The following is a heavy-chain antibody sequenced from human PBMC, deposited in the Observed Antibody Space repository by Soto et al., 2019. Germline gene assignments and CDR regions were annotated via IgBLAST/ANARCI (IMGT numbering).Heavy chain of an antibody. Sequence: QVQLQESGPGLVKPSGTLSLTCAVSGGSISSSNWWSWVRQPPGKGLEWIGEIYHSGSTNYNPSLKSRVTISVDKSQIQFSLKLSSVTASDTAVYYCARWCSSTSCYGMDVWVQGTTVTVSS. J-gene: IGHJ6*02. CDR3: ARWCSSTSCYGMDV. CDR2: IYHSGST. V-gene: IGHV4-4*02. D-gene: IGHD2-2*01. CDR1: GGSISSSNW.